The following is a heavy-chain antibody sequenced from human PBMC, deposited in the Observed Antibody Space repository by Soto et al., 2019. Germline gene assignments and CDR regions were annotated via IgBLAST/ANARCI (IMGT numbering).Heavy chain of an antibody. CDR1: GFTFSSYG. CDR3: ARDWGGCDILTGPDY. CDR2: IWYDGSNK. D-gene: IGHD3-9*01. V-gene: IGHV3-33*01. J-gene: IGHJ4*02. Sequence: QVQLVESGGGVVQPGRSLRLSCAASGFTFSSYGMHWVRQAPGKGLEWVAVIWYDGSNKYYADSVKGRFTISRDNSKNTLYLQMNSLRAEDTAVYYCARDWGGCDILTGPDYWGQGTLVTVSS.